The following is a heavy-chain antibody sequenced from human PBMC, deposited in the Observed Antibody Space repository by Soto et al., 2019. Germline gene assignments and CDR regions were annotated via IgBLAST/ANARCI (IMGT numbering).Heavy chain of an antibody. CDR3: AKERVAAAYVETSHFDF. CDR1: GFTFSSYA. CDR2: ISGSGGST. Sequence: GGSLRLSCAASGFTFSSYAMSWVRQAPGKGLEWVSAISGSGGSTYYADSVKGRFTISRDNSKNTLYLQMNSLRAEDTAVYYCAKERVAAAYVETSHFDFWGQGTQVTVSS. D-gene: IGHD2-15*01. J-gene: IGHJ4*02. V-gene: IGHV3-23*01.